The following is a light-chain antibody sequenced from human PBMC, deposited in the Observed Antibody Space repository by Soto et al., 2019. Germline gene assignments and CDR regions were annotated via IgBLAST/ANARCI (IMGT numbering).Light chain of an antibody. Sequence: DIQMTQSPSTLSAYVGDRVTFTCRASQSISTWLAWYQQKPGKAPKLLIYDASSLQSDVPSRFSGSGSGTELTLTIRALQTDDFASYYCQQYMNYATFGQGTKVEIK. J-gene: IGKJ1*01. V-gene: IGKV1-5*01. CDR2: DAS. CDR3: QQYMNYAT. CDR1: QSISTW.